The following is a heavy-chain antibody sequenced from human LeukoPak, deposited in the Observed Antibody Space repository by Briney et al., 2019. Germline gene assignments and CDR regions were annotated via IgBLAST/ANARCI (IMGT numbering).Heavy chain of an antibody. Sequence: GGSLRLYCAASGFTVRSNYMSWVRQGAGKGLALVSVIYSGGSTYYADSVKGRFTISRDNSKNTLYLQMNSLRAEDTAVYYCARDSYYYDSSGYSDAFDIWGQGTMVTVSS. CDR1: GFTVRSNY. D-gene: IGHD3-22*01. V-gene: IGHV3-66*01. CDR3: ARDSYYYDSSGYSDAFDI. CDR2: IYSGGST. J-gene: IGHJ3*02.